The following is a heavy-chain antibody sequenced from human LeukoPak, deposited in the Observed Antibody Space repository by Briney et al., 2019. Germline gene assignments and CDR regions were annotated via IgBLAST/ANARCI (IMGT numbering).Heavy chain of an antibody. CDR3: ARGVVIAPQAFDY. D-gene: IGHD2-21*01. V-gene: IGHV4-61*05. J-gene: IGHJ4*02. CDR1: GGSISSSSYY. CDR2: IYYSGST. Sequence: SETLSLTCTVSGGSISSSSYYWGWIRQPPGKGLEWIGYIYYSGSTNYNPSLKSRVTISVDTSKNQFSLKLSSVTAADTAVYYCARGVVIAPQAFDYWGQGTLVTVSS.